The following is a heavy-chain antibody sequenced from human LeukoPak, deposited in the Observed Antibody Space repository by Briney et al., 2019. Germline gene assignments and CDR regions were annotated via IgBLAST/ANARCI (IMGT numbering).Heavy chain of an antibody. Sequence: GASVKVSCTASGYTFTSYGMGWVRQAPGQGLEWMGWISGYNGNTNYAQKLQDRVTMTRDTSISTAYMELSSLRSEDTAVYYCARMSYYDSSGDNWFDPWGQGTLVTVSS. CDR2: ISGYNGNT. J-gene: IGHJ5*02. CDR3: ARMSYYDSSGDNWFDP. CDR1: GYTFTSYG. D-gene: IGHD3-22*01. V-gene: IGHV1-18*01.